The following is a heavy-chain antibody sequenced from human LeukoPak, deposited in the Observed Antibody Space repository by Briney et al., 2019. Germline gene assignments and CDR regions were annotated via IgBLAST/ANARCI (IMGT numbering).Heavy chain of an antibody. CDR2: IYTSEST. Sequence: SETLSLTCTVSGGSIRGYYWSWIRQPAGKGLEWIGRIYTSESTNYNPSLKSRVTMSVDTSKNQFSLRLSSVTAADTAVYYCAREPIGYVWGSYRDHWYFDLWGRGTLVTVSS. V-gene: IGHV4-4*07. J-gene: IGHJ2*01. D-gene: IGHD3-16*02. CDR3: AREPIGYVWGSYRDHWYFDL. CDR1: GGSIRGYY.